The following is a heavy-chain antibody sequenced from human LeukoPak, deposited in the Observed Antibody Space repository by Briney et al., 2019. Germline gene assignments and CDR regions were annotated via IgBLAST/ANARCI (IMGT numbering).Heavy chain of an antibody. J-gene: IGHJ5*02. CDR1: GYTLTELS. Sequence: GASVKVSCKVSGYTLTELSMHWVRQTPGKGLEWMGGFDPEEGETVFAQKFQGRVTMTTDTSTSTAYMELRSLISDDTAVYYCARDFTPYCSSTSCSWFDPWGQGTLVTVSS. V-gene: IGHV1-24*01. CDR3: ARDFTPYCSSTSCSWFDP. D-gene: IGHD2-2*01. CDR2: FDPEEGET.